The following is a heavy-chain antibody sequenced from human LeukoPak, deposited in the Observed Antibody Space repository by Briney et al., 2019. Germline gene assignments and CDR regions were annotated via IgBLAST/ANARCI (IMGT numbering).Heavy chain of an antibody. CDR3: ASSPEVVVVAAYYYYGMDV. Sequence: PGGSLRLSCAASGFTFSGSEMHWVRQAPGKGLEWVAYISPTGKTTNYADSVKGRFTISRDNAKNSLYLQMNSLRAEDTAVYYCASSPEVVVVAAYYYYGMDVWGQGTTVTVSS. V-gene: IGHV3-48*03. D-gene: IGHD2-15*01. J-gene: IGHJ6*02. CDR1: GFTFSGSE. CDR2: ISPTGKTT.